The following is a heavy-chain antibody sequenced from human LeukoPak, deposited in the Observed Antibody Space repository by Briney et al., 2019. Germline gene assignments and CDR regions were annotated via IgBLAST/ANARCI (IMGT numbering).Heavy chain of an antibody. CDR3: ARAPSEIGGYYPEYFRH. V-gene: IGHV3-74*01. CDR1: GLSFSTYW. Sequence: PGGSLRLSCEVSGLSFSTYWMHWIRQAPGKGLEWVSRIKSDGGTNYADSVKGRFTISRDNAKKTVSLQMNSLRPEDTGVYYCARAPSEIGGYYPEYFRHWGQGTLVTVSS. CDR2: IKSDGGT. D-gene: IGHD3-22*01. J-gene: IGHJ1*01.